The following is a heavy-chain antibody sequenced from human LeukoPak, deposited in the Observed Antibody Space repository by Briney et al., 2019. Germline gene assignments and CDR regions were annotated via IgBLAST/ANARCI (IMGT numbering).Heavy chain of an antibody. D-gene: IGHD3-22*01. CDR3: AASSGSFYPDPYYFDY. J-gene: IGHJ4*02. Sequence: TSVKVSCKASGFTFTSSAMQWVRQARGQRLEWIGWIVVGSGNTNYAQKFQERVTITRDMSTSTAYMELSSLRSEDTAVYYCAASSGSFYPDPYYFDYWGQGTLVTVSS. V-gene: IGHV1-58*02. CDR2: IVVGSGNT. CDR1: GFTFTSSA.